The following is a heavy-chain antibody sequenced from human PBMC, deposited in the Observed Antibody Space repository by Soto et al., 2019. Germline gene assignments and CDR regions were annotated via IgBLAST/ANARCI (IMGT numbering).Heavy chain of an antibody. CDR3: ARDWDILTGYDFDY. CDR2: INSDGSST. Sequence: PGGSLSLSCAASGFTFSSYWMHWVRQAPGKGLVWVSRINSDGSSTSYADSVKGRFTISRDNAKNTLYLQMNSLRAEDAAVYYCARDWDILTGYDFDYWGQGTLVTVSS. V-gene: IGHV3-74*01. CDR1: GFTFSSYW. J-gene: IGHJ4*02. D-gene: IGHD3-9*01.